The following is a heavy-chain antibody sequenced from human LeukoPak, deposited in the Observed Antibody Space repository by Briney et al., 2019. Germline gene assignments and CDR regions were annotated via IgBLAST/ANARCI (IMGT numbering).Heavy chain of an antibody. Sequence: GGSLRLSCAASGFTFSSYSINWVRQAPGRGLEWVSSITSSSSDIYYADSVKGRFTISRDNAKNSLYLQMNSLRAEDTAVYYCARDGGSCSGGSCYHESHFDYWGQGTLVTVSS. CDR1: GFTFSSYS. CDR3: ARDGGSCSGGSCYHESHFDY. CDR2: ITSSSSDI. D-gene: IGHD2-15*01. J-gene: IGHJ4*02. V-gene: IGHV3-21*01.